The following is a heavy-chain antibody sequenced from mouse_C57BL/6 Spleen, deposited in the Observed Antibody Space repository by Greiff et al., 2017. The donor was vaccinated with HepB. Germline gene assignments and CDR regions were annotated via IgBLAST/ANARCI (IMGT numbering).Heavy chain of an antibody. CDR1: GYTFPGYW. V-gene: IGHV1-9*01. J-gene: IGHJ4*01. D-gene: IGHD2-4*01. Sequence: QVQLKESGAELMKPGVSVKLSCKATGYTFPGYWIVWVKQRPGHGLEWIGEILPGSGSTNYNEKFKGKATFTADTTSNTADMQLSSLTTEDSAIYYCARRDDYDVNYAMDYWGQGTSVTVSS. CDR3: ARRDDYDVNYAMDY. CDR2: ILPGSGST.